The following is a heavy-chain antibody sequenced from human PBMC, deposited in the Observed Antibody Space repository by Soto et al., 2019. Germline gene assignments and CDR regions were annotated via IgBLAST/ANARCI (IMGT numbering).Heavy chain of an antibody. J-gene: IGHJ5*02. CDR3: ARAPNPYSSSSGWFDP. V-gene: IGHV1-2*02. Sequence: ASVKVSCKASGYTFTGYYMHWVRQAPGQGLEWMGWINPNSGGTNYAQKFQGRVTMTRDTSISTAYMELSRLRSDDTAVYYCARAPNPYSSSSGWFDPGAREPWSPSPQ. D-gene: IGHD6-6*01. CDR2: INPNSGGT. CDR1: GYTFTGYY.